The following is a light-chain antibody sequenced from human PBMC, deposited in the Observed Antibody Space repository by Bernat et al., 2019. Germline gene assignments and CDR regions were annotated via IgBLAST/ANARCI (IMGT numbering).Light chain of an antibody. CDR3: QKYNSDPWT. CDR2: GAS. Sequence: DIQMTQSPSTLSASVGDRVTITCRASQGSSTHLAWYQQKPGKAPKVLIYGASTLHSGVPSRFSGSGSGTDFTLTISSLQPEDVATYYCQKYNSDPWTFGQGTKVEIK. J-gene: IGKJ1*01. CDR1: QGSSTH. V-gene: IGKV1-27*01.